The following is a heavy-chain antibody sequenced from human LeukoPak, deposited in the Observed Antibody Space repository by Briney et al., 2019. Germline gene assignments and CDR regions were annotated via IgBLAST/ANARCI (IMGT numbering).Heavy chain of an antibody. D-gene: IGHD3-10*01. CDR3: ARSNGLLWFGELLGYFDY. CDR2: IYPGDSDT. J-gene: IGHJ4*02. V-gene: IGHV5-51*01. Sequence: GESLKISCKGSGYSFTSYWIGWVRQMPGKGLEWMGIIYPGDSDTRYSPSFQGQVTISADKSISTAYLQWSSLKASDTAMYYCARSNGLLWFGELLGYFDYWGQGTLVTVSS. CDR1: GYSFTSYW.